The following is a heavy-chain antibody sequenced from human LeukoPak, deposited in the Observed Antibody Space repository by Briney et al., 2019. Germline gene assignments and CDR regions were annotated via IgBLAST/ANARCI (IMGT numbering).Heavy chain of an antibody. Sequence: SQTLSLTCTVSGGSISSGSYYWSWIRQPAGKGLEWIGRIYTSGSTNYNPSLKSRVTISVDTSKNQFSLKLSSVTAADTAVYYCARDPGGTFDYWGQGTLVTVSS. CDR1: GGSISSGSYY. V-gene: IGHV4-61*02. J-gene: IGHJ4*02. CDR3: ARDPGGTFDY. D-gene: IGHD1-26*01. CDR2: IYTSGST.